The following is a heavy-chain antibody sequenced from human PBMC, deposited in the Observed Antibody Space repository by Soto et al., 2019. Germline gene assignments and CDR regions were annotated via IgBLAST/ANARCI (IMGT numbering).Heavy chain of an antibody. V-gene: IGHV3-33*01. D-gene: IGHD3-22*01. CDR2: IWNDGSNE. Sequence: GGSLRLSCEASGVTFSTYGMRCGRQAPGKGLEWLAIIWNDGSNEYYADSVKGRFTISRDNSKNTLYLQLNNLRAEDTAVYFCARDQTDSGGYSEYWGQGTLVTVSS. J-gene: IGHJ4*02. CDR1: GVTFSTYG. CDR3: ARDQTDSGGYSEY.